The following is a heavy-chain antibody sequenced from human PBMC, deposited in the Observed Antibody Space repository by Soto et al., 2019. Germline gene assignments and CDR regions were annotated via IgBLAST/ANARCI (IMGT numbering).Heavy chain of an antibody. CDR3: AKDFWSGFSGYYGMDV. Sequence: GGSLRLSCAASGVIFSSYGMRWVGQAPREGLEWVAVISYDGSNKYYADFVKGRFTISRDNSKNTLYLQINILRVEDTAVYYCAKDFWSGFSGYYGMDVWGQGTTVTVSS. D-gene: IGHD3-3*01. CDR2: ISYDGSNK. V-gene: IGHV3-30*18. CDR1: GVIFSSYG. J-gene: IGHJ6*02.